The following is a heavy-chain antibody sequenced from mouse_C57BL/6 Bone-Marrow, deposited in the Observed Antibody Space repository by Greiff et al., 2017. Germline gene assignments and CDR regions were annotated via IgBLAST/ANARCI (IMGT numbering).Heavy chain of an antibody. J-gene: IGHJ2*01. CDR2: IYPRSGNT. V-gene: IGHV1-81*01. D-gene: IGHD3-3*01. CDR1: GYTFTSYG. Sequence: VQLVESGAELARPGASVKLSCKASGYTFTSYGISWVKQRTGQGLEWIGEIYPRSGNTNYNEKFKGKATLSADKSSSTAYMQLRSLTSEDSAVYFCAREGPNCLYDYWGQGPTLTVSA. CDR3: AREGPNCLYDY.